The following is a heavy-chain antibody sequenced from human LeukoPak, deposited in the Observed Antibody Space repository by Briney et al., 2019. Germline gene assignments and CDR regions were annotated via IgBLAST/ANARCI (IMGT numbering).Heavy chain of an antibody. CDR3: VRDACGSGNCFQSI. CDR2: ITSDENKS. CDR1: GFTVSSNY. V-gene: IGHV3-30*03. Sequence: PGGSLRLSCAASGFTVSSNYMSWVRQAPGKGLEWVAGITSDENKSYYVDSVKGRFTISRDNSKNTLYVQMNSLRADDTAVYYCVRDACGSGNCFQSIWGQGTLVTVSS. D-gene: IGHD3-10*01. J-gene: IGHJ1*01.